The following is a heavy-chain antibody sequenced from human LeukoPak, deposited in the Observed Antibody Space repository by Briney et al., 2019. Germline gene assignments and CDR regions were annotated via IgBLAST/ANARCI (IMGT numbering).Heavy chain of an antibody. CDR3: AKGSGTHFVHDF. Sequence: GGSLRLSCAASGFTFSTYIMNWVRQAPGKGLEWVSAISGSGDSTYYAGSAKGRFTISRDNSKNTLYLQVNSLRAEDTAVYYCAKGSGTHFVHDFWGQGTLVTVSS. V-gene: IGHV3-23*01. D-gene: IGHD1-26*01. J-gene: IGHJ4*02. CDR2: ISGSGDST. CDR1: GFTFSTYI.